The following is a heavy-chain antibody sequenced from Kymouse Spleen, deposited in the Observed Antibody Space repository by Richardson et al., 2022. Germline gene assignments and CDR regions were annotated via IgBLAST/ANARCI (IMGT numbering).Heavy chain of an antibody. CDR1: GGSVSSGSYY. J-gene: IGHJ6*02. CDR3: ARDGAARLSYYYYYGMDV. Sequence: QVQLQESGPGLVKPSETLSLTCTVSGGSVSSGSYYWSWIRQPPGKGLEWIGYIYYSGSTNYNPSLKSRVTISVDTSKNQFSLKLSSVTAADTAVYYCARDGAARLSYYYYYGMDVWGQGTTVTVSS. CDR2: IYYSGST. V-gene: IGHV4-61*01. D-gene: IGHD6-6*01.